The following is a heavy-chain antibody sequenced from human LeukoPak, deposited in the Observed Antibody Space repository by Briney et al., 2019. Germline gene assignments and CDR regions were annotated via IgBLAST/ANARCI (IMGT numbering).Heavy chain of an antibody. J-gene: IGHJ4*02. Sequence: GGSLRLSCVASGFTFSRYWMSWVRQAPGKGLEWVAKIKQDGSEEYYLDSVKGRFTISRDNAKNSLYLQMNSLRADDTAVYFCTTGYSSGWYNEGNYWGQGTLVTVSS. CDR2: IKQDGSEE. V-gene: IGHV3-7*01. CDR1: GFTFSRYW. D-gene: IGHD6-19*01. CDR3: TTGYSSGWYNEGNY.